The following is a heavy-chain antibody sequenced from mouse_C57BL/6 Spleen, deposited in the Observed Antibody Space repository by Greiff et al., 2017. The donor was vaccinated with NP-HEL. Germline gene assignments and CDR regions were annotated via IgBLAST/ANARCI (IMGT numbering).Heavy chain of an antibody. CDR2: ISGGGGNT. Sequence: EVQRVESGGGLVKPGGSLKLSCAASGFTFSSYTMSWVRQTPEKRLEWVATISGGGGNTYYPDSVKGRFTISRDNAKNTLYLQMSSLRSEDTALYYCASLDGYYGYFDVWGTGTTVTVSS. J-gene: IGHJ1*03. CDR3: ASLDGYYGYFDV. V-gene: IGHV5-9*01. D-gene: IGHD2-3*01. CDR1: GFTFSSYT.